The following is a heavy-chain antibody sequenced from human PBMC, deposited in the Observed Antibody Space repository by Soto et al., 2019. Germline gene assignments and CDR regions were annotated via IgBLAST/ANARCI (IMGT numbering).Heavy chain of an antibody. J-gene: IGHJ4*02. Sequence: PSETLSLTCTVSGGTIRSYYWSWIRQPPGKGLEWIGYIYYTGSTNYNPSLKSRVTILVDTSKNQFSLKLSSVTAADTAVYYCARHATFYYYDYWGQGTLVTVSS. CDR1: GGTIRSYY. V-gene: IGHV4-59*08. CDR3: ARHATFYYYDY. CDR2: IYYTGST.